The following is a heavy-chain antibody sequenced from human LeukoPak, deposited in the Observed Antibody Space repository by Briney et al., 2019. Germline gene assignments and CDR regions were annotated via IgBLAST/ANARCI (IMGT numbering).Heavy chain of an antibody. J-gene: IGHJ4*02. CDR2: INPSGGST. V-gene: IGHV1-46*01. CDR1: GYTFTSYA. CDR3: ARGYYDSSGYSDY. D-gene: IGHD3-22*01. Sequence: ASVTVSCTASGYTFTSYAMNWVRQAPGQGLEWMGIINPSGGSTSYAQKFQGRVTMTRDMSTSTVYMELSSLRSEDTAVYYCARGYYDSSGYSDYWGQGTLVTVSS.